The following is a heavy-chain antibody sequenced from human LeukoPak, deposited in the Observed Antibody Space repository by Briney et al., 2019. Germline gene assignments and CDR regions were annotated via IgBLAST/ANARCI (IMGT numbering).Heavy chain of an antibody. CDR1: GDSISSYC. CDR3: ATIYYYDSSGYYWTFDY. CDR2: IYYSGST. Sequence: PSETLSLTCTVSGDSISSYCWSWIRQPAGKGLEWIGSIYYSGSTYYNPSLKSRVTISVDTSKNRFSLKLSSVTAADTAVYYCATIYYYDSSGYYWTFDYWGQGTLVTVSS. J-gene: IGHJ4*02. D-gene: IGHD3-22*01. V-gene: IGHV4-59*05.